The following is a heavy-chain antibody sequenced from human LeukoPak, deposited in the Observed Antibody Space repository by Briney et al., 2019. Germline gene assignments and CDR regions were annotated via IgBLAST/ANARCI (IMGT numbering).Heavy chain of an antibody. J-gene: IGHJ4*02. CDR3: ARDSPERFLEWLSFDY. CDR2: ISAYSGNT. V-gene: IGHV1-18*01. Sequence: ASVKVSCKASGYTFTSYGISWVRQAPGQGLEWMGWISAYSGNTNYAHKLQGRVTMTTDTSTSTAYMELRSLRSDDTAVYYCARDSPERFLEWLSFDYWGQGTLVTVSS. D-gene: IGHD3-3*01. CDR1: GYTFTSYG.